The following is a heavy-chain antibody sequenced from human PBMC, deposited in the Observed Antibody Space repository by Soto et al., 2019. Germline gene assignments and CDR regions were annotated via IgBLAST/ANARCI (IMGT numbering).Heavy chain of an antibody. CDR2: IWYDGRNK. V-gene: IGHV3-33*01. CDR3: ARDSTHDYGDYGPAY. J-gene: IGHJ4*02. Sequence: QVQLVESGGGVVQPGRSLRLSCAASGFTFSSYGMHWVRQAPGKGLEWVAVIWYDGRNKYYADSVKGRFTISRDNSKNTLDLQVNSLRAEDTAVYYCARDSTHDYGDYGPAYWGQGTLVTVSS. CDR1: GFTFSSYG. D-gene: IGHD4-17*01.